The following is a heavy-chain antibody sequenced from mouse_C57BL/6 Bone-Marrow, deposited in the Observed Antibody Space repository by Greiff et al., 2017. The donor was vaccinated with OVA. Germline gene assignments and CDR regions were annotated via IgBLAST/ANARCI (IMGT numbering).Heavy chain of an antibody. V-gene: IGHV1-50*01. CDR2: IDPSDSYT. J-gene: IGHJ3*01. CDR1: GYTFTSYW. CDR3: ASAVFAY. Sequence: VQLQQPGAELVKPGASVQLSCKASGYTFTSYWMQWVKQRPGQGLEWIGEIDPSDSYTNYNQKFKGKATLTVDTSSSTAYMQLSSLTSEDSAVYYCASAVFAYWGQGTLVTVSA.